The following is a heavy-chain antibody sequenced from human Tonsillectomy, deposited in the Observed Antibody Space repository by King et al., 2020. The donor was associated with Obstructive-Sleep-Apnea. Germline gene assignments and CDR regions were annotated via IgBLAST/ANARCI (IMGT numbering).Heavy chain of an antibody. V-gene: IGHV1-2*04. Sequence: VQLVESGAEVKKPGASVKVSCKASGYTFTGYYMHWVRQAPGQGLEWMGWINPNSGGTNYAQKFQGWVTMTRDTSISTAYMELSRLRSDDTAVYYCAIAHLRFGELSPYYGMDVWGQGTTVTVSS. J-gene: IGHJ6*02. CDR3: AIAHLRFGELSPYYGMDV. CDR1: GYTFTGYY. CDR2: INPNSGGT. D-gene: IGHD3-10*01.